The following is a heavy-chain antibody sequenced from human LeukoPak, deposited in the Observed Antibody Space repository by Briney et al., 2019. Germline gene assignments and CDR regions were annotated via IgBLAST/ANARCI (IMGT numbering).Heavy chain of an antibody. Sequence: PGGSLRLSCAASGFIFSSYAMSWVRQAPGKGLEWVSAISGSGGSTYYADSVKGRFTISRDNSKSTLYLQMNSLRAEDTAVYYCAKSPGDYGDYVVNFDYWGQGTLVTVSS. CDR2: ISGSGGST. D-gene: IGHD4-17*01. V-gene: IGHV3-23*01. J-gene: IGHJ4*02. CDR1: GFIFSSYA. CDR3: AKSPGDYGDYVVNFDY.